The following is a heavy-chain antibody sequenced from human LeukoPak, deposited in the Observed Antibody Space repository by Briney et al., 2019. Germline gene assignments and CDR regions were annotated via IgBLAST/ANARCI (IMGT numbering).Heavy chain of an antibody. CDR2: ISGSGGST. D-gene: IGHD6-13*01. Sequence: GGSLRLSCAASGFAFSSYAMSWVRQAPGKGLEWVSAISGSGGSTYYADSVKGRFTISRDNSKNTLYLQMNSLRAEDTAVYYCARDRGSSWLYYFDYWGQGTLVTVSS. V-gene: IGHV3-23*01. CDR3: ARDRGSSWLYYFDY. CDR1: GFAFSSYA. J-gene: IGHJ4*02.